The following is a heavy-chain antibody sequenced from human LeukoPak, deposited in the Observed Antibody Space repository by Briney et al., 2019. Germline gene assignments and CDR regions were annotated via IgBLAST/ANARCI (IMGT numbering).Heavy chain of an antibody. CDR3: ARLGVMDGYSSSWYWFDP. CDR2: IYYSGST. CDR1: GGSISSGGYY. J-gene: IGHJ5*02. D-gene: IGHD6-13*01. Sequence: SETLSLTCTVSGGSISSGGYYWSWIRQHPGKGLEWIGYIYYSGSTYYNPSLKSRVTISVDTSKNQFSLKLSSVTAADTAVYYCARLGVMDGYSSSWYWFDPWGQGTLVTVSS. V-gene: IGHV4-31*03.